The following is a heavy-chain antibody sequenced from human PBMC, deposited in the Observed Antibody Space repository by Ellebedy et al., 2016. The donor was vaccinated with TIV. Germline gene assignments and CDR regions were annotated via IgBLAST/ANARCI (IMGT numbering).Heavy chain of an antibody. CDR3: VRAIYGASYL. D-gene: IGHD4-17*01. V-gene: IGHV3-53*01. J-gene: IGHJ2*01. Sequence: GESLKISCAASGFSVTNNYMSWVRQAPGQGLEWVSLIYAGGTTNYADSVKGRFTISRDSAGNSLYLQMNSLGAEDTAVYYCVRAIYGASYLWGRGTLVTVSS. CDR1: GFSVTNNY. CDR2: IYAGGTT.